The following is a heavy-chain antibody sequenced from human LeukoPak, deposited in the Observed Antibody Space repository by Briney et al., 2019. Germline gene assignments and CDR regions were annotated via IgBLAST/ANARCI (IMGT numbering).Heavy chain of an antibody. V-gene: IGHV3-21*01. D-gene: IGHD2-2*02. CDR2: ISSSSSYI. CDR1: GFTFSSYS. Sequence: GGSLRLSCAASGFTFSSYSMSWVGQAPGKGLEWVSSISSSSSYIYYADSVKGRFTISRDNAKNSLYLQMNSLRAEDTAVYYCARDGVVPAGIFPFDYWGQGTLVTVSS. CDR3: ARDGVVPAGIFPFDY. J-gene: IGHJ4*02.